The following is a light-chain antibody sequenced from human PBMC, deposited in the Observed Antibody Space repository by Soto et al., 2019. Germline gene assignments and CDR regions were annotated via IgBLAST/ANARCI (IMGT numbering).Light chain of an antibody. V-gene: IGLV1-51*01. J-gene: IGLJ3*02. CDR1: SSTIGNNY. CDR3: GAWDISLTAGWV. Sequence: QSVLTQPPSVSAAPGQKVTISCSGNSSTIGNNYVSWFQYVPGTAPKLLIYDNHKRPSGIPERFSGSKSGTSATLGITGLQTGDEADYYCGAWDISLTAGWVFGGGTKVTVL. CDR2: DNH.